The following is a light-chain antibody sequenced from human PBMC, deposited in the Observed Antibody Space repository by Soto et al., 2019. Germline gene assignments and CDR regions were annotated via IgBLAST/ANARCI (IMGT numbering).Light chain of an antibody. V-gene: IGKV1-39*01. CDR2: AAS. J-gene: IGKJ1*01. CDR1: QSISSY. CDR3: QQYYTYPWT. Sequence: DIQMTQSPSSLSASVGDRATITCLARQSISSYLNWYPQTLGKAPKXXIYAASSLQSGVPSRFSGSGSGTDFTRTISSLQSEDFETYYCQQYYTYPWTFGQGTKVDIK.